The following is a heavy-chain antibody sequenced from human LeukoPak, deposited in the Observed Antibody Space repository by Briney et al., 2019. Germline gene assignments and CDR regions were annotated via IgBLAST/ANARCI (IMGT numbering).Heavy chain of an antibody. J-gene: IGHJ6*03. CDR2: VSYSGST. CDR1: GGSIRWHY. V-gene: IGHV4-59*11. D-gene: IGHD3-22*01. Sequence: SETLSLTCTVSGGSIRWHYWNWIRQPPGKGLEWIEYVSYSGSTNYNPSLKSRVTIPVDTSKNQFFLKLSSVTAADTSVYYCAREEYCYDSSGYFHYYMDVWDKGTTVTVSS. CDR3: AREEYCYDSSGYFHYYMDV.